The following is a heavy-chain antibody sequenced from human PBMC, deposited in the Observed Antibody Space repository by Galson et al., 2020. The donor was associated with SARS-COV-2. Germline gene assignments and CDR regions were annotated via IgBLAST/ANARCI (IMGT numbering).Heavy chain of an antibody. CDR3: TTDRHGEHYDFWSGYYGDYYYYYMDV. CDR1: GFTFSNAW. D-gene: IGHD3-3*01. Sequence: GGSLRLSCAASGFTFSNAWMSWVRQAPGKGLEWVGRIKSKTDGGTTDYAAPVKGRFTISRDDSKNTLYLQMNSLKTEDTAVYYCTTDRHGEHYDFWSGYYGDYYYYYMDVWGKGTTVTVSS. CDR2: IKSKTDGGTT. V-gene: IGHV3-15*01. J-gene: IGHJ6*03.